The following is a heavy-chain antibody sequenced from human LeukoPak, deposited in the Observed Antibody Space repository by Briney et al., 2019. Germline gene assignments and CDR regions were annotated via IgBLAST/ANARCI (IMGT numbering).Heavy chain of an antibody. J-gene: IGHJ4*02. CDR1: GFTFDDYA. CDR2: IWYDGSNK. CDR3: ARDWSGGLDY. D-gene: IGHD3-10*01. Sequence: PGRSLRLSCAASGFTFDDYAMHWVRQAPGKGLEWVAVIWYDGSNKYYADSVKGRFTISRDNSKNTLYLQMNSLRAEDTAVYYCARDWSGGLDYWGQGTLVTVSS. V-gene: IGHV3-33*08.